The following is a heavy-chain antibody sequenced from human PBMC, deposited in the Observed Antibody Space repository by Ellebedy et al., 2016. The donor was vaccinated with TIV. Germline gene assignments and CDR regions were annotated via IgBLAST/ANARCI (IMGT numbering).Heavy chain of an antibody. D-gene: IGHD6-19*01. CDR1: GYTFTSYD. J-gene: IGHJ6*02. CDR3: ARGREAVAGIYAIDV. CDR2: MNPNNGNT. Sequence: AASVKVSCKSSGYTFTSYDINWVRQATGQGLEWMGWMNPNNGNTGYAQKFQGRVAVTRNTSISTAYMELSSLRSDDTAVYYCARGREAVAGIYAIDVWGQGTTVTVSS. V-gene: IGHV1-8*01.